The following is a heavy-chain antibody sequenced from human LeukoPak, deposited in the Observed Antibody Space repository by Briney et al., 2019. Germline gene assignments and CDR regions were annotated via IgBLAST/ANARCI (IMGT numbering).Heavy chain of an antibody. Sequence: GASVKVSCKASGYTFTHFYIHWVRQAPGQGLEWMGVIKPTDGSTTYAEKFQGRVTMTRDTSTTSVYMELSSLRSEDTAVYYCATGWSSGYYHRQQRNSGDYWGQGTLVTVSS. CDR3: ATGWSSGYYHRQQRNSGDY. CDR1: GYTFTHFY. V-gene: IGHV1-46*01. D-gene: IGHD3-22*01. J-gene: IGHJ4*02. CDR2: IKPTDGST.